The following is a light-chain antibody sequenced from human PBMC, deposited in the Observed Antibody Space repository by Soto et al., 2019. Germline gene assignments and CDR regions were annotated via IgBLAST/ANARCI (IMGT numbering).Light chain of an antibody. CDR3: QRYDGAPWT. CDR2: AAS. CDR1: QDITTY. J-gene: IGKJ1*01. Sequence: DIQMTQSPSSLSASVGDRVTMTCRASQDITTYLAWYQQKPGKVPKLLIYAASTLQSGVPSRFTGSGSGTDFTLTISSLQSEDVATYYCQRYDGAPWTFGQGTKVEMK. V-gene: IGKV1-27*01.